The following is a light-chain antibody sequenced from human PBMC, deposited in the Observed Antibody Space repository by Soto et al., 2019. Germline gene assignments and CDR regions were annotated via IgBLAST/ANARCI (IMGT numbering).Light chain of an antibody. J-gene: IGKJ1*01. CDR1: QSISSGF. Sequence: EIVLTQSPGTRSLSPGERATLSCRVSQSISSGFLAWYQQKPGQAPRLLIYGASSRATGIPDRFSGSGSGTDFTLTISRLEPENFAVLYCQHYGSSPATFGQGTKVEIK. CDR2: GAS. V-gene: IGKV3-20*01. CDR3: QHYGSSPAT.